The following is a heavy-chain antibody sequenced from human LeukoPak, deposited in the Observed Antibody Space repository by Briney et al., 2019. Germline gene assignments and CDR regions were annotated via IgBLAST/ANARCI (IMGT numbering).Heavy chain of an antibody. Sequence: PGGSLRLSCAASGFTFFIYWMSWVRQAPGKGLEWVANIKEDGSEKYYVDSVRGRFTISRDNAKNSLYLQMNSLRAEDTAVYYCARDQYWGQGTLVTVSS. J-gene: IGHJ4*02. CDR2: IKEDGSEK. CDR3: ARDQY. CDR1: GFTFFIYW. V-gene: IGHV3-7*01.